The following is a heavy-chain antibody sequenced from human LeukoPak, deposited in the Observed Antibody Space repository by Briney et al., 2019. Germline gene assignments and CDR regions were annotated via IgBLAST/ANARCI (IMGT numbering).Heavy chain of an antibody. CDR2: ISGGGGST. V-gene: IGHV3-23*01. Sequence: GGSLRLSCAASGFTFSSYAMSWVRQAPGKGLEWVSGISGGGGSTYYADSVKGRFTISRDNSRNTLYLQMNSLRGEDTAVYYCAKGIGGVIVKSLLHSAFDIWGQGTMVTVSS. CDR1: GFTFSSYA. J-gene: IGHJ3*02. CDR3: AKGIGGVIVKSLLHSAFDI. D-gene: IGHD3-16*02.